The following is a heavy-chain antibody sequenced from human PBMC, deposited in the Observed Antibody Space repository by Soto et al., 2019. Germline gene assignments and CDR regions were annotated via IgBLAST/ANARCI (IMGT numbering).Heavy chain of an antibody. CDR1: GGSISSGGYY. D-gene: IGHD6-13*01. CDR3: ASGVAAAGYYYMDV. CDR2: IYYSGST. V-gene: IGHV4-31*03. J-gene: IGHJ6*03. Sequence: QVQLQESGPGLVKPSQTLSLTCTVSGGSISSGGYYWSWIRQHPGKGLEWIGYIYYSGSTYYNPSLQSRFTISVVTSKNPFSLKLSSLTPSDTAVYYCASGVAAAGYYYMDVWGKGTTVTVSS.